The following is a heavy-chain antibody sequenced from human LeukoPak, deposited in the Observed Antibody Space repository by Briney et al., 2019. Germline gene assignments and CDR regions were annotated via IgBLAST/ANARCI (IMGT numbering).Heavy chain of an antibody. V-gene: IGHV4-61*01. CDR2: IYYSGST. CDR1: GGSVSSGSYY. Sequence: SETLSLTCTVSGGSVSSGSYYWSWIRQPPGKGLEWIGCIYYSGSTNYNPSLKSRVTISVDTSKNQFSLKLSSVTAADTAVYYCAMRGYCSSTSCSDYGRMDVWGKGTPVTVSS. CDR3: AMRGYCSSTSCSDYGRMDV. D-gene: IGHD2-2*01. J-gene: IGHJ6*04.